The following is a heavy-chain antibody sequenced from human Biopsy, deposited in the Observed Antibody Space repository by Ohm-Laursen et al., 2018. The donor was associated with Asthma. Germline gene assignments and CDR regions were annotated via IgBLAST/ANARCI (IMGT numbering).Heavy chain of an antibody. J-gene: IGHJ5*01. V-gene: IGHV4-31*03. CDR2: INYSGST. CDR1: GGSLSSGPYY. Sequence: TLSLTCTVSGGSLSSGPYYWSWVRQLPGKGLEWIGYINYSGSTFYSPSLESRVTVSVDTSKNQFSLKLSSVTAADTAVYYCARDLSGYCTSSACYGFDSWGQGTLVTVSS. CDR3: ARDLSGYCTSSACYGFDS. D-gene: IGHD2-8*01.